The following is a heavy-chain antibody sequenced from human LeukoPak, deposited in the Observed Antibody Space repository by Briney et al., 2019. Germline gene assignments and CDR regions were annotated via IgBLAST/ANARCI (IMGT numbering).Heavy chain of an antibody. J-gene: IGHJ4*02. CDR1: GYTFTSYG. V-gene: IGHV1-18*01. D-gene: IGHD5-12*01. Sequence: GASVKVSCKASGYTFTSYGISWVRQAPGQGLEWMGWISAYNGNTNYAQKLQGRVTMTTDTSTSTAYMELRSLRSDDTALYYCARDHLDIVPTIYSYWGQGTLVTVSS. CDR2: ISAYNGNT. CDR3: ARDHLDIVPTIYSY.